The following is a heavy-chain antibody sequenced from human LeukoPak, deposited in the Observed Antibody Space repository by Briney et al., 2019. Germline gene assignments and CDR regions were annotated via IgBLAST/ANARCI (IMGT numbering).Heavy chain of an antibody. CDR1: EFTFRSYA. J-gene: IGHJ6*02. CDR3: AKYLSVKGPPYSLEV. V-gene: IGHV3-23*01. CDR2: ISGSGDST. Sequence: GGSLGLSCAASEFTFRSYAMQWVRQAPGKGLEWVSGISGSGDSTYYADSVKGRFTISRDNSKNTLYLQMNSLRVEDTAVYYCAKYLSVKGPPYSLEVWGQGTTVTVSS. D-gene: IGHD2-15*01.